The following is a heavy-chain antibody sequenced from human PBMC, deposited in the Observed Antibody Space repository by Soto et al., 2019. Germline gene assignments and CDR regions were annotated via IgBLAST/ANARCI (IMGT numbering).Heavy chain of an antibody. CDR3: AREYYYGSCPWY. V-gene: IGHV1-18*01. CDR1: GYTFTSYG. D-gene: IGHD3-10*01. J-gene: IGHJ4*02. CDR2: ISAYNGNT. Sequence: QVQLVQSGAEVKKPGASVKVSCMASGYTFTSYGITWVRQAPGHWLEWMGRISAYNGNTNNAQKRQGRVTMTTVTPTSTCDMELRSLRSDDTAVYYCAREYYYGSCPWYWGQATLVTVSS.